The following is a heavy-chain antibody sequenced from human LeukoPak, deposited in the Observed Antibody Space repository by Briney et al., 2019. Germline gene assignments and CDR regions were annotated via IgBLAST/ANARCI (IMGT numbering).Heavy chain of an antibody. CDR1: GFTFSSYW. J-gene: IGHJ4*02. CDR2: IKQDGSGK. V-gene: IGHV3-7*01. CDR3: ARVVYFYLYYFDY. D-gene: IGHD2/OR15-2a*01. Sequence: PGGSLGLSCAASGFTFSSYWMSWVRQAPGKGLEWVANIKQDGSGKYYVDSVKGRFTISRDNAKNSLYLQMNSLRAEDTAVYYCARVVYFYLYYFDYWGQGTLVTVSS.